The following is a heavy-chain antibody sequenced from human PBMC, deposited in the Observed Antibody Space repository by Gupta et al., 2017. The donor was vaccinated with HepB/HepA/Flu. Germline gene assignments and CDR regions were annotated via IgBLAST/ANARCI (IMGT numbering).Heavy chain of an antibody. CDR2: ISSSGSTI. V-gene: IGHV3-48*03. D-gene: IGHD1-26*01. Sequence: EVQLVESGGGLVQPGGSLRLSCAASGFTFSSYEMNWVRQAPGKGLEWVSYISSSGSTIYYADAGKGRFTISRENAKNALFLQMNSMRAEDTAVYYCARDRSYRYRGYFDYWGQGNLVTVSS. CDR1: GFTFSSYE. CDR3: ARDRSYRYRGYFDY. J-gene: IGHJ4*02.